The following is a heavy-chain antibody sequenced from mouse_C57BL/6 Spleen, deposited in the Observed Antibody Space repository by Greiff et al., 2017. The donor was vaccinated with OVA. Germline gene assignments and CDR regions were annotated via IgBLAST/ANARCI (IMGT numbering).Heavy chain of an antibody. D-gene: IGHD6-1*01. J-gene: IGHJ1*03. CDR1: GFTFSDYG. V-gene: IGHV5-17*01. Sequence: EVKVEESGGGLVKPGGSLKLSCAASGFTFSDYGMHWVRQAPEKGLEWVAYISSGSSTIYYADTVKGRFTISRDNAKNTLFLQMTSLRSEDTAMYYCARGGGRSRWYFDVWGTGTTVTVSS. CDR3: ARGGGRSRWYFDV. CDR2: ISSGSSTI.